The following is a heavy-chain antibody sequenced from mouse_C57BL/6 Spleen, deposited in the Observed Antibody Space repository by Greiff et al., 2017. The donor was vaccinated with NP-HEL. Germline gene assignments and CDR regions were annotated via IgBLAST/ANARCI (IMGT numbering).Heavy chain of an antibody. Sequence: VQLQQSGAELVKPGASVKMSCKASGYTFTSYWITWVKQRPGQGLEWIGDIYPGSGSTNYNEKFKSKATLTVDTSSSTAYMQLSSLTSEDSAVYYCARYYYGSSFYWYFDVWGTGTTVTVSS. CDR3: ARYYYGSSFYWYFDV. CDR1: GYTFTSYW. D-gene: IGHD1-1*01. J-gene: IGHJ1*03. CDR2: IYPGSGST. V-gene: IGHV1-55*01.